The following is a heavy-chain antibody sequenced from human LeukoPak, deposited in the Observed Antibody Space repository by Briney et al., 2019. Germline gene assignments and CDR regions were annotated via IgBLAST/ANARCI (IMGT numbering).Heavy chain of an antibody. CDR3: AKDQARVGASDPFDY. V-gene: IGHV3-23*01. CDR2: IGGSGGST. CDR1: GFTFSSYA. D-gene: IGHD1-26*01. Sequence: PGGSLRLSCAASGFTFSSYAMSSVRQAPGEGVGWVSAIGGSGGSTYYADSVKGRFTISRDNSKNTLYLQMNSLRAEDTAVYYCAKDQARVGASDPFDYWGQGMQVGVSS. J-gene: IGHJ4*02.